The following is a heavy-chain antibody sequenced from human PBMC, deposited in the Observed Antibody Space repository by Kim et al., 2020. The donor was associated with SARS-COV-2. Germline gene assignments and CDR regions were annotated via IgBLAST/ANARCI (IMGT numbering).Heavy chain of an antibody. D-gene: IGHD6-19*01. CDR3: ARDRQRAGTGVDY. Sequence: YAQAVKGRITINPDTSKNQFSLQLNSVTPEDTAVYYCARDRQRAGTGVDYWGQGTLVTVSS. V-gene: IGHV6-1*01. J-gene: IGHJ4*02.